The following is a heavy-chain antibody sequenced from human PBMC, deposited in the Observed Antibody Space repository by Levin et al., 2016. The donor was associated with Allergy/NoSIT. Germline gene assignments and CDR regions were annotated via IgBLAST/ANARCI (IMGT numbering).Heavy chain of an antibody. V-gene: IGHV4-31*03. Sequence: SETLSLTCTVSGGSISSGGYYWSWIRQHPGKGLEWIGYIYYSGSTYYNPSLKSRVTISVDTSKNQFSLKLSSVTAADTAVYYCARDRSRRTGTPGAFDIWGQGTMVTVSS. CDR1: GGSISSGGYY. J-gene: IGHJ3*02. CDR3: ARDRSRRTGTPGAFDI. CDR2: IYYSGST. D-gene: IGHD1-1*01.